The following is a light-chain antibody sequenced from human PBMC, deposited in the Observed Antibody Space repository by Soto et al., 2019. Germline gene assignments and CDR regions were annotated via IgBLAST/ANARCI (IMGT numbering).Light chain of an antibody. Sequence: QSVLTQPPSASGTPGQTVTLSCSGSSSNIGSAYIYWYQHLPGTAPKLLIYRNNQRPSGVPDRFSASKSGTSASLAISGLQSEDDADYYCAAWDDSLVVFGGGTKVTVL. CDR2: RNN. J-gene: IGLJ2*01. V-gene: IGLV1-47*01. CDR3: AAWDDSLVV. CDR1: SSNIGSAY.